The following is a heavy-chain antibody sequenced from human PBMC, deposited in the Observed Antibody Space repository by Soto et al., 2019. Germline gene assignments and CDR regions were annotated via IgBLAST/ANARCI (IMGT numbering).Heavy chain of an antibody. CDR3: ARDAPETAPY. D-gene: IGHD2-2*01. V-gene: IGHV4-31*03. CDR2: IYYRGST. Sequence: QVQLQESGPGLVKPSQTLSLTCTVSGGSISNGDYYWNWIRQHPEKGLEWIGYIYYRGSTFYNPSLKSRIIISVEKSKNQFSLKLSSVTAADTAVYYCARDAPETAPYWGQGTLVTVSS. CDR1: GGSISNGDYY. J-gene: IGHJ4*02.